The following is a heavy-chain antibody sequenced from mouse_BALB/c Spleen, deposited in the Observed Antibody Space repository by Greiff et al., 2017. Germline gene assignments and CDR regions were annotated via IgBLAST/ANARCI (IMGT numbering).Heavy chain of an antibody. CDR3: ARAGNFVAWFAY. V-gene: IGHV5-6*01. CDR2: ISSGGSYT. J-gene: IGHJ3*01. D-gene: IGHD2-1*01. Sequence: EVQVVESGGDLVKPGGSLKLSCAASGFTFSSYGMSWVRQTPDKRLEWVATISSGGSYTYYPDSVKGRFTISRDNAKNTLYLQMSSLKSEDTAMYYCARAGNFVAWFAYWGQGTLVTVSA. CDR1: GFTFSSYG.